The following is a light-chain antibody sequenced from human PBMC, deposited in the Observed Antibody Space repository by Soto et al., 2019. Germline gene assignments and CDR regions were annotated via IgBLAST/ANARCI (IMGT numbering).Light chain of an antibody. J-gene: IGLJ2*01. CDR2: RNN. Sequence: QTVVTQPPSASGTPGQRVTISCSGSSSNIGSNYVYWYQQLPGTAPKLLIYRNNQRPSGVPDRFSGSESGTSASLAISGLRSEDEADYYCAAWDDSLSGAVFGGGTKLTVL. CDR1: SSNIGSNY. V-gene: IGLV1-47*01. CDR3: AAWDDSLSGAV.